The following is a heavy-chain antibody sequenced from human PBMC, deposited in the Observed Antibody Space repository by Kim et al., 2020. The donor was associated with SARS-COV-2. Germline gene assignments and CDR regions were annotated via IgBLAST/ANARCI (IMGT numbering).Heavy chain of an antibody. J-gene: IGHJ6*02. CDR3: GRLGVTRGMDV. V-gene: IGHV3-64*01. Sequence: GGSPRLSCAASGFTFSTYVMYWVRQAPGKGLEYVSGINSNGGSTYYANSVKGRFTISRDNSKNTLYLQMGSLRAEDMAVYYCGRLGVTRGMDVWGQGTTVTVSS. CDR2: INSNGGST. D-gene: IGHD3-16*01. CDR1: GFTFSTYV.